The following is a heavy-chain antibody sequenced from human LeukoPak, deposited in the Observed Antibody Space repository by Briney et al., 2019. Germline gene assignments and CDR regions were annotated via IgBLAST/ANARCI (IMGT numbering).Heavy chain of an antibody. V-gene: IGHV3-23*01. D-gene: IGHD1-26*01. J-gene: IGHJ3*02. Sequence: GGSLRLSCAASGFTFSSYGMSWVRQAPGKGLEWVSAITATSSSTHDADSVQGRFTISRDNSKNTLYLQMNSLRAEDTAVYYCARGGSYLSAFDIWGQGTMVTVSS. CDR1: GFTFSSYG. CDR3: ARGGSYLSAFDI. CDR2: ITATSSST.